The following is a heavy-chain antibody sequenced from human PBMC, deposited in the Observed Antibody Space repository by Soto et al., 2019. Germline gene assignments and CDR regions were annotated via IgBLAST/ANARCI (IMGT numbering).Heavy chain of an antibody. CDR3: TTGLSNGYYNFDY. CDR1: GFTFSNAR. Sequence: PGGAPRISLAAPGFTFSNARVSWVRQAPGKGLEWVGRIKGEADGGTTDYAAPVKGRITISRDHSKDALYLQMNSLKTEDTAVYYCTTGLSNGYYNFDYWGQGTPVTVSS. J-gene: IGHJ4*02. V-gene: IGHV3-15*01. D-gene: IGHD2-21*01. CDR2: IKGEADGGTT.